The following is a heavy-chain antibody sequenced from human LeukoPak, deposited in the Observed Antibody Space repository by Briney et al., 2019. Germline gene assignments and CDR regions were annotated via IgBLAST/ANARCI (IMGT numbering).Heavy chain of an antibody. D-gene: IGHD6-13*01. CDR3: AKVQGSSWYDIFGLDV. J-gene: IGHJ6*02. Sequence: PGGSLRLSCAASGFTFSSYAMSWVRQAPGKGLEWVSVISGSGVSTYHADSVKGRFTISRDNPKNTLYLQMNSLRAEDTAVYYCAKVQGSSWYDIFGLDVWGQGTTVTVSS. CDR2: ISGSGVST. V-gene: IGHV3-23*01. CDR1: GFTFSSYA.